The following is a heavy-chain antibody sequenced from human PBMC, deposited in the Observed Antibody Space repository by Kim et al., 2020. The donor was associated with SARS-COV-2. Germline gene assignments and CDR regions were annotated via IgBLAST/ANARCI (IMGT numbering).Heavy chain of an antibody. V-gene: IGHV1-3*01. CDR2: INAGNGNT. CDR3: ARGGDIVVVPAATDNWFDP. CDR1: GYTFTSYA. D-gene: IGHD2-2*01. Sequence: ASVKVSCKASGYTFTSYAMHWVRQAPGQRLEWMGWINAGNGNTKYSQKFQGRVTITRDTSASTAYMELSSLRSDDTAVYYCARGGDIVVVPAATDNWFDPWGQGTLVTVSS. J-gene: IGHJ5*02.